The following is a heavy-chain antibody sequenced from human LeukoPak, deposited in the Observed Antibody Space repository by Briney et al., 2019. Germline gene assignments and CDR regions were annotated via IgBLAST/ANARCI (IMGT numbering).Heavy chain of an antibody. V-gene: IGHV4-39*01. D-gene: IGHD3-9*01. Sequence: WVRQPPGKGLEGIGSIYYSGSTYYNPSLKSRVTISVDTSKNQFSLNLSSVTPADTAVYYCARHGSSYYDILSGYYGAWYFDYWGQGTLVTVSS. CDR3: ARHGSSYYDILSGYYGAWYFDY. CDR2: IYYSGST. J-gene: IGHJ4*02.